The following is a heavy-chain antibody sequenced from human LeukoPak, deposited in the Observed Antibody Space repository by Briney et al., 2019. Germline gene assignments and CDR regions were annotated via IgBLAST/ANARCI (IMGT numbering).Heavy chain of an antibody. D-gene: IGHD4-11*01. CDR3: AAVTTKYYGMDV. CDR2: FDPEDGET. Sequence: GASVKVSCKVSGYTLTELSMHWVRQAPGKGLEWVGGFDPEDGETIYAQKFQGRVTMTEDPSTDTAYMELSSLRSEDTAVYYCAAVTTKYYGMDVWGQGTTVTVSS. V-gene: IGHV1-24*01. J-gene: IGHJ6*02. CDR1: GYTLTELS.